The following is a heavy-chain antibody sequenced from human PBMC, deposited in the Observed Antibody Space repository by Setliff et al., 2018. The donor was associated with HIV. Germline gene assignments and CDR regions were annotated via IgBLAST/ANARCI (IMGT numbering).Heavy chain of an antibody. V-gene: IGHV4-34*01. CDR1: GGSFSDYF. J-gene: IGHJ5*02. D-gene: IGHD2-2*01. CDR2: INHSGNT. Sequence: TSETLSLTCAVYGGSFSDYFWSWIRQPPGKGLEWIGEINHSGNTYYNPSLKSRVIISVDTSRNQFSLKLSSVTAADTAMYYCVRDGTQCSRTTCINWVDPWGQGTLVTVSS. CDR3: VRDGTQCSRTTCINWVDP.